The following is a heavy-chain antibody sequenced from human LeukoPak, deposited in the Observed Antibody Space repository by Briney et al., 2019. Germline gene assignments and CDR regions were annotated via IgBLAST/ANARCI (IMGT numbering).Heavy chain of an antibody. J-gene: IGHJ5*02. Sequence: PSETLSLTCAVYGGSFSGYYWSWIRRPPGKGLEWIGEINHSGSTNYNPSLKSRVTISVDTSKNQFSLKLSSVTAADTAVYYCARVVDILTGYYRLFNWFDPWGQGTLVTVSS. D-gene: IGHD3-9*01. CDR1: GGSFSGYY. CDR3: ARVVDILTGYYRLFNWFDP. V-gene: IGHV4-34*01. CDR2: INHSGST.